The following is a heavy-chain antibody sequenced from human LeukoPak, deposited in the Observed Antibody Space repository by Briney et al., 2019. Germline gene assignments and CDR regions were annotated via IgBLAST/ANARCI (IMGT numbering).Heavy chain of an antibody. Sequence: GGSLRLSCAASRFTFSSYSMNWVRQAPGKGLEWVSLISYNGANSYYADSVKGRFTISRDNSRNTLSLQMNNLRVEDTAIYYCAKDIQLSTWGLGTMVTVSS. CDR3: AKDIQLST. CDR2: ISYNGANS. V-gene: IGHV3-23*01. CDR1: RFTFSSYS. J-gene: IGHJ3*01. D-gene: IGHD5-24*01.